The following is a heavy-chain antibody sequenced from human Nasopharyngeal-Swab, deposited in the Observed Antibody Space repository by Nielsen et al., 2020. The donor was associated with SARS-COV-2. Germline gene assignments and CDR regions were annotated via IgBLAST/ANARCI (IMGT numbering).Heavy chain of an antibody. D-gene: IGHD6-6*01. CDR2: INPNSGGT. J-gene: IGHJ4*02. CDR3: SRDQAARLSHAGY. CDR1: GYTFTSYY. V-gene: IGHV1-46*01. Sequence: ASVKVSCKASGYTFTSYYMHWVRQAPGQGLEWMGRINPNSGGTSYAQKFQGRVTMTRDTSTSTVYMELSSLRSEDTAVYYCSRDQAARLSHAGYWGQGTLVTVSS.